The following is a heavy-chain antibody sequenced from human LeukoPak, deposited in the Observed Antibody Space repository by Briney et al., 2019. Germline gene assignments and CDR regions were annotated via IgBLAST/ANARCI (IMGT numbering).Heavy chain of an antibody. CDR2: IYPGDSDT. V-gene: IGHV5-51*01. D-gene: IGHD6-19*01. Sequence: GESLKISCQGSGYSFTTYWIGWVRQMPGKGLEWMGIIYPGDSDTRYSPSFQGQVTISADKSISTAYLQWSSLKASDTAMYYCARQAVAAKRAYYYYYYMDVWGKGTTVTISS. CDR3: ARQAVAAKRAYYYYYYMDV. J-gene: IGHJ6*03. CDR1: GYSFTTYW.